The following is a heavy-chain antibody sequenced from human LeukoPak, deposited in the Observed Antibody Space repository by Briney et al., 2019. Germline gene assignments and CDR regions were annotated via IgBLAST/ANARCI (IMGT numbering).Heavy chain of an antibody. D-gene: IGHD2-15*01. V-gene: IGHV3-7*01. CDR2: ISPDGDRE. Sequence: GGSLRLSCAASGLTFSSHWMSWVRQAPGQGLEWVANISPDGDRENYVDSVKGRFSISRDNAKNSLFLQMHSLRAEDTAVYYCASKFPYCSGGSCALGGQGTLVTVSS. J-gene: IGHJ4*02. CDR3: ASKFPYCSGGSCAL. CDR1: GLTFSSHW.